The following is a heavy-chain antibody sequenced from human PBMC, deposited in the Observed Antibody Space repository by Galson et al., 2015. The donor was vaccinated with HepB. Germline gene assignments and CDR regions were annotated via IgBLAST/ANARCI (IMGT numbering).Heavy chain of an antibody. CDR2: IYYSDTWTT. V-gene: IGHV4-59*08. D-gene: IGHD1-14*01. J-gene: IGHJ6*02. CDR3: GRQTHHQNPMDV. CDR1: GGSISDHY. Sequence: TLSLTCTVSGGSISDHYWSWVRQSPGKGLEWIGYIYYSDTWTTNYNPSLRSRVTISFDTSNNQVSLELSSVTAADTAMYYCGRQTHHQNPMDVWGQGTTVTVS.